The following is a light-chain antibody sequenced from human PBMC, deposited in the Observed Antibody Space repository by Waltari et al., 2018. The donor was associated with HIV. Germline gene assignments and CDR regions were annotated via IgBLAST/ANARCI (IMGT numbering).Light chain of an antibody. V-gene: IGLV1-51*01. CDR1: RSTLGNNS. CDR2: DNN. J-gene: IGLJ1*01. Sequence: QSVLTQPPSVSAAPGPKVTISCPGIRSTLGNNSVSWYQQFPGTAPKLLIYDNNKRPSGIPDRFSGSKSGTSATLAITGLQTGDEADYYCGTWDSSLSAGGVFGTGTKVTVL. CDR3: GTWDSSLSAGGV.